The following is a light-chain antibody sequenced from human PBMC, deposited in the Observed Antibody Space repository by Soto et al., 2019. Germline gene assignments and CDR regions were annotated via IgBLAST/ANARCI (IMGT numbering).Light chain of an antibody. CDR3: QQYGRSGT. Sequence: EIVLTQSPGTLSLSPRERATLSCRASQSVSRTYLAWYQQKPVQAPRLLIYATSSRATGIPDRFSGSGSGTDFTLTISRLDPEDFAVYYCQQYGRSGTFGQGTKVDIK. CDR1: QSVSRTY. J-gene: IGKJ1*01. CDR2: ATS. V-gene: IGKV3-20*01.